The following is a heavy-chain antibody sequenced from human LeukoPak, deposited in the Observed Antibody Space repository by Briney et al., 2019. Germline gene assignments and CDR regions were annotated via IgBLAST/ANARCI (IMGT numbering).Heavy chain of an antibody. CDR1: GFSINNNY. Sequence: GGSLRLSCTASGFSINNNYMSWVRQAPGKGLEWVSIIYSDRSTYYPESVKGRFTISRDDSKNTLLLQMDSLRVEDTAIYYCARDSSFSSYSNWGQGALVTVSS. J-gene: IGHJ1*01. V-gene: IGHV3-53*01. D-gene: IGHD2-15*01. CDR3: ARDSSFSSYSN. CDR2: IYSDRST.